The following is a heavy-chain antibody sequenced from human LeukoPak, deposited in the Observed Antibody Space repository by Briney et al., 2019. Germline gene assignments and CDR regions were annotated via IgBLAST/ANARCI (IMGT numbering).Heavy chain of an antibody. CDR3: AKDWFATTDY. Sequence: GGSLRLSCAASGFPFSVSWMHWFRQVPGKGLMWVSRITADETTTYADSVRGRFTISRDNAKNTVYLQMNSLRVEDTAVYYCAKDWFATTDYWGQGTLVTVSS. D-gene: IGHD1/OR15-1a*01. J-gene: IGHJ4*02. CDR2: ITADETT. V-gene: IGHV3-74*01. CDR1: GFPFSVSW.